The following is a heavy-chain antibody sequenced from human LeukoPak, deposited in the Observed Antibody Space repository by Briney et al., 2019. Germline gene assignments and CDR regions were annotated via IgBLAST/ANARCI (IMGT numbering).Heavy chain of an antibody. CDR1: GFTFSSYE. CDR3: ARDLLFLSSSGSGY. J-gene: IGHJ4*02. CDR2: ISSSGSTI. D-gene: IGHD6-19*01. Sequence: GGSLRLSSAASGFTFSSYEMNWVRQAPGKGLEWVSYISSSGSTIYYADSVKGRFTISRDNAKNSLYLQMNSLRAEDTAVYYCARDLLFLSSSGSGYWGQGTLVTVSS. V-gene: IGHV3-48*03.